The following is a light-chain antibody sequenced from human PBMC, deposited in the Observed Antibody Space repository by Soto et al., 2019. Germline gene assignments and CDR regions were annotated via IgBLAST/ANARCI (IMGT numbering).Light chain of an antibody. CDR2: GAS. CDR3: QQYANSPRT. V-gene: IGKV3-20*01. CDR1: QSVVNNY. Sequence: EIVLTQSPGTLSLSPGERATLSCRASQSVVNNYLAWYQQKAGQAPRLLFHGASSRATDIPDRFSGSRSGTDFTLTISRLEPDDFAVYYCQQYANSPRTFGQGPKVDIK. J-gene: IGKJ1*01.